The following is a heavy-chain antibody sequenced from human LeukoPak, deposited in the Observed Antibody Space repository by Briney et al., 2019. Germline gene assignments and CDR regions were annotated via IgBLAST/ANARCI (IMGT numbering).Heavy chain of an antibody. CDR1: GDSFSSVTDY. J-gene: IGHJ4*02. CDR3: AGERGEEYSSGWYKRNYFDN. Sequence: PSETLSLTCTVSGDSFSSVTDYWAWIRQPPGKGLEWIASDDYSGGTYYNPSLESRVAISADMSKNQSSLKLTSVTGADTAVYYCAGERGEEYSSGWYKRNYFDNWGQGIRVTVSS. CDR2: DDYSGGT. D-gene: IGHD6-19*01. V-gene: IGHV4-39*07.